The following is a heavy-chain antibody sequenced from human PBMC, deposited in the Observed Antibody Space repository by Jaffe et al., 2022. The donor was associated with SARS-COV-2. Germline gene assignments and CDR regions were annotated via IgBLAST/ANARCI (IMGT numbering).Heavy chain of an antibody. V-gene: IGHV5-10-1*03. Sequence: EVQLVQSGAEVKKPGESLRISCKGSGYSFTSYWISWVRQMPGKGLEWMGRIDPSDSYTNYSPSFQGHVTISADKSISTAYLQWSSLKASDTAMYYCASSGYSYGLREGGYFDLWGRGTLVTVSS. D-gene: IGHD5-18*01. CDR3: ASSGYSYGLREGGYFDL. CDR2: IDPSDSYT. CDR1: GYSFTSYW. J-gene: IGHJ2*01.